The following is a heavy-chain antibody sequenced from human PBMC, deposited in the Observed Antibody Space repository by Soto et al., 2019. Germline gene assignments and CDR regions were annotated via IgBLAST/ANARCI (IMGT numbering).Heavy chain of an antibody. D-gene: IGHD2-2*01. J-gene: IGHJ4*02. CDR1: GFTFSNYW. Sequence: PGGSLRLSCAASGFTFSNYWLSWVRQAPGKGLEWVSAISGSGSSTYYADSVKGRFTISRDNSKNTLYLQMNSLRAEDTAVYYCAKAPGFVVVPAAMFDYWGQGTLVTVSS. CDR3: AKAPGFVVVPAAMFDY. CDR2: ISGSGSST. V-gene: IGHV3-23*01.